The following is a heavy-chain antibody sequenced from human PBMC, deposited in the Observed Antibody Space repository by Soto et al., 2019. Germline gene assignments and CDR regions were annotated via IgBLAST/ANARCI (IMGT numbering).Heavy chain of an antibody. CDR2: INHSGST. D-gene: IGHD5-18*01. Sequence: ASETLSLTCAVYGGSFSGYYWSWIRQPPGKGLEWIGEINHSGSTNYNPSLKSRVTISVDTSKNQFSLKLSSVTAADTAVYYCARRKAQGQLWLSWYYFDYWGQGTLVTVSS. V-gene: IGHV4-34*01. J-gene: IGHJ4*02. CDR1: GGSFSGYY. CDR3: ARRKAQGQLWLSWYYFDY.